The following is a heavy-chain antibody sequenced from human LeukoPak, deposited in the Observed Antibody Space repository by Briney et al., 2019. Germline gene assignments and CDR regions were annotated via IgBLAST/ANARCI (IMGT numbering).Heavy chain of an antibody. D-gene: IGHD3-3*01. CDR1: GFTFSSYG. Sequence: GGSLRLSCAASGFTFSSYGMHWVRQAPGKGLEWVAVIWYDGSNKYYADSVKGRFTISRDNAKNSLYLHMNSLRDEDTAVYYCARGGLWMAAGYFDYWGQGTLVTVSS. V-gene: IGHV3-33*01. CDR3: ARGGLWMAAGYFDY. J-gene: IGHJ4*02. CDR2: IWYDGSNK.